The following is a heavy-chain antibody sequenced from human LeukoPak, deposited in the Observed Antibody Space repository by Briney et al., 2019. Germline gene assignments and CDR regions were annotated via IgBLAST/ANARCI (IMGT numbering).Heavy chain of an antibody. D-gene: IGHD6-19*01. CDR3: TRDVGIAVAGFFDY. J-gene: IGHJ4*02. V-gene: IGHV3-30-3*01. CDR2: ISYDGSNK. CDR1: GFTFSSYA. Sequence: GRSLRLSCAASGFTFSSYAMHWVRQAPGKGLEWVAVISYDGSNKYYADSVKGRFTISRDNSKNTLYLQMNSLRAEDTAVYYCTRDVGIAVAGFFDYWGQGTLVTVSS.